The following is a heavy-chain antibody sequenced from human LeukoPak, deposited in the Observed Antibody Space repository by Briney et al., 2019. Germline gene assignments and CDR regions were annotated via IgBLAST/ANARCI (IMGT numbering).Heavy chain of an antibody. Sequence: SVKVSCKASGGTFSSYAISWVRQAPGQGLEWMGGIIPIFGTANYAQKFQGRVTITADESTSTAYMELSSLRSEDTAVYYCARGKRQHGYFDYWGQGTLVTVSS. CDR2: IIPIFGTA. CDR1: GGTFSSYA. J-gene: IGHJ4*02. V-gene: IGHV1-69*13. CDR3: ARGKRQHGYFDY. D-gene: IGHD6-13*01.